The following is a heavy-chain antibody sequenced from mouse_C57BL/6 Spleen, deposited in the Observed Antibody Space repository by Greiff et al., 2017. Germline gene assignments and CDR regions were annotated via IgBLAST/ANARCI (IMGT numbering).Heavy chain of an antibody. D-gene: IGHD1-1*01. V-gene: IGHV1-4*01. CDR2: INPSSGYT. J-gene: IGHJ3*01. CDR3: AYYYGSSSFAY. Sequence: QVHVKQSGAELARPGASVKMSCKASGYTFTSYTMHWVKQRPGQGLEWIGYINPSSGYTKYNQKFKDKATLTADKSSSTAYMQLSSLTSEYSAVYYCAYYYGSSSFAYWGQGTLVTVSA. CDR1: GYTFTSYT.